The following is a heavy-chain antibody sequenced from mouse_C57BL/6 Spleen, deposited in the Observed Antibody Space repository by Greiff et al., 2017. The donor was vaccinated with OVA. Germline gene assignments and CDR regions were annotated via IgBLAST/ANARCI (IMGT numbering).Heavy chain of an antibody. V-gene: IGHV5-17*01. CDR3: AKEYGYDGDAY. J-gene: IGHJ3*01. D-gene: IGHD2-2*01. CDR1: GFTFSDYG. CDR2: ISSGSSTI. Sequence: EVQRVESGGGLVKPGGSLKLSCAASGFTFSDYGMHWVRQAPEKGLEWVAYISSGSSTIYYADTVKGRFTISRDNAKNTLFLQMTSLRSEDTAMYYCAKEYGYDGDAYWGQGTLVTVSA.